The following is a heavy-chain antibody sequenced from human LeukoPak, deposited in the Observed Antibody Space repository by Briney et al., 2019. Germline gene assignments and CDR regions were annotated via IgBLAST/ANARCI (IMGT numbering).Heavy chain of an antibody. CDR3: ARADLGYCSSTSCYPFFGY. CDR2: IYTSGST. Sequence: SQTLSPTCTVSGGSISSGSYYWSWIRQPAGKGLEWIGRIYTSGSTNYNPSLKSRVTISVDTSKNQFSLKLSSVTAADTAVYYCARADLGYCSSTSCYPFFGYWGQGTLVTVSS. V-gene: IGHV4-61*02. J-gene: IGHJ4*02. D-gene: IGHD2-2*01. CDR1: GGSISSGSYY.